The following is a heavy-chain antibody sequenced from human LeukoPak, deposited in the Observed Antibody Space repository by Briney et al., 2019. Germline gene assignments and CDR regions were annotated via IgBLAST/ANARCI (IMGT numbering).Heavy chain of an antibody. CDR2: IYYSGST. D-gene: IGHD2-2*02. Sequence: PSETLSLTCTVSGGSISSHYWSWIRQPPGKGLEWIGYIYYSGSTNYNPSLKSRVTISVDTSKNQFSLKLSSVTAADTAVYYCARVVYCSSTNCYKGPIWFDPWGQGTLVTVSS. J-gene: IGHJ5*02. V-gene: IGHV4-59*11. CDR1: GGSISSHY. CDR3: ARVVYCSSTNCYKGPIWFDP.